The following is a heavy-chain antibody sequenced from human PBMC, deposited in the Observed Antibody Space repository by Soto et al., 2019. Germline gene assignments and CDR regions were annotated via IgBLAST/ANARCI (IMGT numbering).Heavy chain of an antibody. J-gene: IGHJ3*02. Sequence: GGSLRLSCAASGFSFSSYVMHWVRQAPGKGLEWVAGISNDGSNRYYADSVKGRFTISRDNSKNTLYVQMNSLRPEDTAVYYCAKDMWQVMSAFDMWGQGTTVTVSS. CDR1: GFSFSSYV. CDR3: AKDMWQVMSAFDM. D-gene: IGHD6-19*01. V-gene: IGHV3-30*18. CDR2: ISNDGSNR.